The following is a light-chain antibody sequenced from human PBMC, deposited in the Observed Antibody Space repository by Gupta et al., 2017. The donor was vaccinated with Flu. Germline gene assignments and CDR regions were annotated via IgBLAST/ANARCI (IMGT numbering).Light chain of an antibody. J-gene: IGLJ2*01. V-gene: IGLV2-14*01. CDR3: SSYTSSSTLV. CDR2: EVF. Sequence: QSALTQPASVSGSPGQSITISCTGTSSDIGGYNYVSWYQQHPGKAPKLIIYEVFSRPSGVSNRFSGSKSGDTASLTSSGLQAEDEADYYCSSYTSSSTLVFGGGTKLTVL. CDR1: SSDIGGYNY.